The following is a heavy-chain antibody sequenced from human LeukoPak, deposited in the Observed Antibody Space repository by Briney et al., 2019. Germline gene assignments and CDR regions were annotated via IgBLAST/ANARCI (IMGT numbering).Heavy chain of an antibody. V-gene: IGHV4-34*01. CDR1: GVSFNNYY. CDR3: TRMTTGHDY. Sequence: SETLSLTCAVSGVSFNNYYWSWVRQTPGKGLEWIGEINHSGYTNDSPSLESRVTLSIDTSRKQFSLNLRSVTVADTGIYYCTRMTTGHDYWGQGTLVTVSS. D-gene: IGHD4-17*01. CDR2: INHSGYT. J-gene: IGHJ4*02.